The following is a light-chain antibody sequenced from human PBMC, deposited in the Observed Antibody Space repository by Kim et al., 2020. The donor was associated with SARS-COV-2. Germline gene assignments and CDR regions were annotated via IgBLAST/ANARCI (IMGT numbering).Light chain of an antibody. CDR2: AAS. V-gene: IGKV1-39*01. CDR3: QQSYSIPHT. CDR1: QSISTY. Sequence: DIQMTQSPSSLSASVGDRVTITCRTSQSISTYLNWYQQKPGKAPKLLIYAASSFQSGVPSRFSGSGSGTDFTLTITSLQPEDFATYYCQQSYSIPHTFGQGTKLEIK. J-gene: IGKJ2*01.